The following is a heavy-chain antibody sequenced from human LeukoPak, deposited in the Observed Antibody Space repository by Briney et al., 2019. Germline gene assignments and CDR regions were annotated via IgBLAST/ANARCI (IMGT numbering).Heavy chain of an antibody. V-gene: IGHV4-59*01. CDR3: ARETRGWFGELLGFDP. CDR2: IHYSGST. CDR1: GGSISSYY. J-gene: IGHJ5*02. Sequence: SETLSLTCTVSGGSISSYYWSWIRQPPGKGLEWIGYIHYSGSTNYNPSLKSRVTISVDTSKNQFSLKLSSVTAADTAVYYCARETRGWFGELLGFDPWGQGTLVTVSS. D-gene: IGHD3-10*01.